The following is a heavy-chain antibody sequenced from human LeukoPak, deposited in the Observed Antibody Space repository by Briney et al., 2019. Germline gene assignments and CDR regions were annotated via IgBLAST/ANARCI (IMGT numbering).Heavy chain of an antibody. V-gene: IGHV3-23*01. CDR3: AKDLNYGFDY. CDR2: LSGSGDKT. D-gene: IGHD4-11*01. J-gene: IGHJ4*02. Sequence: GGSLRLSCAASGLIFRTYAMSWVRQAPGKGLEWVSALSGSGDKTFYADSVKGRFTISRDNSKNTLYLQMNSLRAEDTAVYYCAKDLNYGFDYWGQGTLVTVSS. CDR1: GLIFRTYA.